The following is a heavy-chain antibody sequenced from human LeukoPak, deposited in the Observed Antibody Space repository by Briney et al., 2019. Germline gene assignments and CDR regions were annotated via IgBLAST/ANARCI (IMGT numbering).Heavy chain of an antibody. J-gene: IGHJ6*03. V-gene: IGHV4-39*07. CDR1: GASINSSNYY. Sequence: SETLSHTCTVSGASINSSNYYWGWIRQPPGKGLEWIGSIYYSGSTYYNPSLKSRVTISVDTSKNQFSLTLSSVTAADTAVYYCARSGYCSGTSCFYYYYYYYMDVWGKGTTVTVSS. CDR2: IYYSGST. CDR3: ARSGYCSGTSCFYYYYYYYMDV. D-gene: IGHD2-2*01.